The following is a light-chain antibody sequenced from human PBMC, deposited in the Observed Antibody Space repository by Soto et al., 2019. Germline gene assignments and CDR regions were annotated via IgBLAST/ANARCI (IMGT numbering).Light chain of an antibody. J-gene: IGLJ1*01. CDR2: EVS. CDR3: SSCAGSNNPYG. Sequence: QSVLTQPPSASGSPGQSVTISCTGTSSDVGGCKFVSWYQQYPGKAPKLIIYEVSKRPSGVPDRFSGSKSGNTASLTVSGLQADDEADYYCSSCAGSNNPYGFGTGTKLTVL. V-gene: IGLV2-8*01. CDR1: SSDVGGCKF.